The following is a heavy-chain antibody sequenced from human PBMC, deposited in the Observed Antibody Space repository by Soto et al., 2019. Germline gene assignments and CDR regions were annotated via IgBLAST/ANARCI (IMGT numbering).Heavy chain of an antibody. CDR2: ISYDGSNK. CDR1: GFTFSSYG. Sequence: HPGGSLRLSCAASGFTFSSYGMHWVRQAPGKGLEWVAVISYDGSNKYYADSVKGRFTISRDNSKNTLYLQMNSLRAEDTAVYYCARNPGGYQLLYLSQYYYYYYGMDVWGQGTTVTVSS. J-gene: IGHJ6*02. CDR3: ARNPGGYQLLYLSQYYYYYYGMDV. V-gene: IGHV3-30*03. D-gene: IGHD2-2*02.